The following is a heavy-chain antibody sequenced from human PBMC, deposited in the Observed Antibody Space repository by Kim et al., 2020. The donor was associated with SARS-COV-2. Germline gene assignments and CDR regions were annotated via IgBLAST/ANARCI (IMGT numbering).Heavy chain of an antibody. J-gene: IGHJ4*02. D-gene: IGHD2-2*01. CDR2: ISSSSSYI. CDR1: GFTFSSYS. CDR3: ARDAGYCSSTSCYAFDY. V-gene: IGHV3-21*01. Sequence: GGSLRLSCAASGFTFSSYSMNWVRQAPGKGLEWVSSISSSSSYIYYADSVKGRFTISRDNAKNSLYLQMNSLRAEDTAVYYCARDAGYCSSTSCYAFDYWGQGTLVTVSS.